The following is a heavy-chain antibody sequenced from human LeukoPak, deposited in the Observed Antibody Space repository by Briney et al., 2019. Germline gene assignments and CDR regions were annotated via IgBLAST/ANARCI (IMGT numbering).Heavy chain of an antibody. J-gene: IGHJ3*02. CDR1: GFTFSSYS. V-gene: IGHV3-21*01. Sequence: GGSLTLSCAASGFTFSSYSMNWVRQAPGKGLEWVSSISSSSSYIYYADSVKGRFTISRDNAKHSLYLQMNSLRAEDTAVYYCARDNGYAFDIWGQGTMVTVSS. D-gene: IGHD2-8*01. CDR2: ISSSSSYI. CDR3: ARDNGYAFDI.